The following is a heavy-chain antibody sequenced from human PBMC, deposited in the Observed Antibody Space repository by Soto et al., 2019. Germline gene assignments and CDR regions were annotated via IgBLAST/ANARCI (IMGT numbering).Heavy chain of an antibody. CDR2: INPNSGGT. D-gene: IGHD1-7*01. V-gene: IGHV1-2*02. Sequence: WASVKVSCKASGYTFTDYYMHWVRQAPGQGLEWMGWINPNSGGTNYAQKFQGRVTMTRDTSISTAYMELSRLRSDDTAVYYCARKLELRGSYYYYYDMDVWGQGTTVTVS. CDR3: ARKLELRGSYYYYYDMDV. J-gene: IGHJ6*02. CDR1: GYTFTDYY.